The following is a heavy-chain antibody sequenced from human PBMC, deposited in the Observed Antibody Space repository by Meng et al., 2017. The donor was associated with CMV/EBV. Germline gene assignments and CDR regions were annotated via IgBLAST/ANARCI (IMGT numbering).Heavy chain of an antibody. J-gene: IGHJ6*02. CDR2: ISWDGGST. D-gene: IGHD7-27*01. V-gene: IGHV3-43*01. Sequence: GGSLRLSCAASGFTFDDYTMHWVRQAPGKGLEWVSLISWDGGSTYYADSVKGRFTISRDNSKNSLYLQMNSLRTEDTALYYCAKDMGNPRGYYYGMDVWGHGTTVTVSS. CDR1: GFTFDDYT. CDR3: AKDMGNPRGYYYGMDV.